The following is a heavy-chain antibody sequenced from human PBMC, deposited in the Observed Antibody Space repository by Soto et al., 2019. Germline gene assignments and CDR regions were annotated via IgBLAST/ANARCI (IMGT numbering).Heavy chain of an antibody. J-gene: IGHJ6*02. V-gene: IGHV1-18*04. D-gene: IGHD2-15*01. CDR1: GYTFNRYG. CDR3: AREGYCSSGSCALYSHEYFGMDV. CDR2: ISTYNSNT. Sequence: QVQLVQSGAEVKEPGASVKVSCKASGYTFNRYGISWVRQAPGQGLEWMGWISTYNSNTKYAQKFQGRVTMTTDTVTSTTYMELRSLTSDDTAVFYCAREGYCSSGSCALYSHEYFGMDVWGQGTTVTVSS.